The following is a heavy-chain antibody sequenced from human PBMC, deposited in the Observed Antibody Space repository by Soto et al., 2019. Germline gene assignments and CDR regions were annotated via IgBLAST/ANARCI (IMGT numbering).Heavy chain of an antibody. Sequence: QVQLVESGGGVVQPGRSLRLSCAASGFTFRSYGMHWVRQAPGKGLEWVAAISYDERNKFYTDSVKGRFTISRDNSKNTLYLQMSGLKPEDTAVYYCAKDEGSSRPFDHWGQGTLVTVSS. CDR3: AKDEGSSRPFDH. J-gene: IGHJ4*02. CDR2: ISYDERNK. V-gene: IGHV3-30*18. CDR1: GFTFRSYG. D-gene: IGHD6-6*01.